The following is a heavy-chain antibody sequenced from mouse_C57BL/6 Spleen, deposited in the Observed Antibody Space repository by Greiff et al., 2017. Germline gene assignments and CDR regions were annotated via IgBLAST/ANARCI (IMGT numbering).Heavy chain of an antibody. CDR3: ARIKAYYSNIFYAMDY. Sequence: QVTLNESGPGILQPSQTLSLTCSFSGFSLSTFGMGVGWIRQPSGKGLEWLAHIWWDDDKYYNPALKSRLTISKDTSKNQVFLKIANVDTADTATYYGARIKAYYSNIFYAMDYWGQGTSVTVSS. J-gene: IGHJ4*01. D-gene: IGHD2-5*01. V-gene: IGHV8-8*01. CDR1: GFSLSTFGMG. CDR2: IWWDDDK.